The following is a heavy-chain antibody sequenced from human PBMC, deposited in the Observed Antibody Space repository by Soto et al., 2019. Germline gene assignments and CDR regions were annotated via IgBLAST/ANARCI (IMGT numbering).Heavy chain of an antibody. V-gene: IGHV3-73*01. CDR1: GFTFSCSA. Sequence: XGSLRLSCAASGFTFSCSARHWVRHASGTGLEWVGRIRSKANSYATAYAASVKGRFTISRDDSKNTAYLQMNSLKTEDTAVYYCTRSKVPKSYYYYGMDVWGQGTTVTVSS. CDR3: TRSKVPKSYYYYGMDV. J-gene: IGHJ6*02. CDR2: IRSKANSYAT.